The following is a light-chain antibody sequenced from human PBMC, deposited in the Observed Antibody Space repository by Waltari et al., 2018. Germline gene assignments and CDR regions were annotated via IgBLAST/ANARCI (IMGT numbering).Light chain of an antibody. J-gene: IGKJ1*01. CDR3: LQDYSYPRT. CDR1: QGIRND. CDR2: AAS. V-gene: IGKV1-6*01. Sequence: AIQMTQSPSSLSASVADRIIITCRASQGIRNDLGWYQQKPGNAPKLLIYAASSLQSGVPSRFSGSGSGTDFTLSIRSLQPEDFATYYCLQDYSYPRTFGQGTKVEI.